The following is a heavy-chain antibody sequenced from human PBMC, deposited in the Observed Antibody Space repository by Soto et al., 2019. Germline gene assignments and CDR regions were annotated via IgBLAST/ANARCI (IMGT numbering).Heavy chain of an antibody. D-gene: IGHD2-15*01. Sequence: GGSLRLSCAASGFTFSSYGMHWVRQAPGKGLEWVAVISYDGSNKYYADSVKGRFTISRDNSKNTLYLQMNSLRAEDTAVYYCAKRRWVVDDYGMDVWGQGTTVTVSS. V-gene: IGHV3-30*18. CDR3: AKRRWVVDDYGMDV. CDR1: GFTFSSYG. CDR2: ISYDGSNK. J-gene: IGHJ6*02.